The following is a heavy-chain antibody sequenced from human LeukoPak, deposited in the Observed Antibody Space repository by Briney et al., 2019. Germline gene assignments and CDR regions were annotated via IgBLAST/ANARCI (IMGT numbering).Heavy chain of an antibody. J-gene: IGHJ4*02. Sequence: SETLSLTCAVYGGSFSGYYWSWIRQPPGKGLEWIGEINHSGSTNYNPSLKSRVTISVDTSKNQFSLKLSSVTAADTAVYYCARLSSGWYVRSDYWGQGTLVTVSS. CDR2: INHSGST. CDR1: GGSFSGYY. CDR3: ARLSSGWYVRSDY. D-gene: IGHD6-19*01. V-gene: IGHV4-34*01.